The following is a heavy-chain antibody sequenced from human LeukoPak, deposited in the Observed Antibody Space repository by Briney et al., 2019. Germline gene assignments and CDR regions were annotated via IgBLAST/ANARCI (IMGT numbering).Heavy chain of an antibody. Sequence: PGGSLRLSSAASGFTFSSYWTHWVRQAPGNGLVSVSRINSDGSSTSYADSVKGRFTISRDNAKNTLYLQMNSLRAEDTAVYYCAREGIAVAGRYYFDYWGQGTLVTVSS. V-gene: IGHV3-74*01. CDR2: INSDGSST. J-gene: IGHJ4*02. CDR1: GFTFSSYW. CDR3: AREGIAVAGRYYFDY. D-gene: IGHD6-19*01.